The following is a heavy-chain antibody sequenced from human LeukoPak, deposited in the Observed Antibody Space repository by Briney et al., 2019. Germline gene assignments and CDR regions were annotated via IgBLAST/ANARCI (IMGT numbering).Heavy chain of an antibody. CDR1: GGSIRSYY. Sequence: SETLSLTCTVSGGSIRSYYWSWIRQPPGKGLEWIGYIYYSGSTNYNPSLKSRVTISVDTSKNQFSLKLSSVIAADTAVYYCARGGSYCDYWGQGTLVTVSS. J-gene: IGHJ4*02. V-gene: IGHV4-59*01. CDR2: IYYSGST. D-gene: IGHD1-26*01. CDR3: ARGGSYCDY.